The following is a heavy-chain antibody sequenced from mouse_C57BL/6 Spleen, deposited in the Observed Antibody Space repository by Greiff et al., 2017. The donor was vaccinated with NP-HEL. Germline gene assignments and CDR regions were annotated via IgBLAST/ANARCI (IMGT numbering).Heavy chain of an antibody. J-gene: IGHJ2*01. D-gene: IGHD1-1*01. Sequence: QVQLQQSGAELVKPGASVKISCKASGYAFSSYWMNWVKQRPGKGLEWIGQIYPGDGDTNYNGKFKGKATLTADKSSSTAYMQLSSLTSEDSAVYFCARFFTTVVGFVDYWGQGTTLTVSS. CDR1: GYAFSSYW. V-gene: IGHV1-80*01. CDR3: ARFFTTVVGFVDY. CDR2: IYPGDGDT.